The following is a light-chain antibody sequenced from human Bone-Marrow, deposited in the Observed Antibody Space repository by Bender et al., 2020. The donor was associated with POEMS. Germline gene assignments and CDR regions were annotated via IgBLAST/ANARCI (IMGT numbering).Light chain of an antibody. CDR3: AAWEDSLNGWV. CDR2: INN. V-gene: IGLV1-44*01. Sequence: QSVLTQPPSASGTPGQMVTISCSGSSSNIGTNPVNWYQQLPGTAPKLLIYINNQRPSGVPDRFSGSKSGTSASLAISGLLSEDEADYYCAAWEDSLNGWVFGGGTKLTVL. CDR1: SSNIGTNP. J-gene: IGLJ3*02.